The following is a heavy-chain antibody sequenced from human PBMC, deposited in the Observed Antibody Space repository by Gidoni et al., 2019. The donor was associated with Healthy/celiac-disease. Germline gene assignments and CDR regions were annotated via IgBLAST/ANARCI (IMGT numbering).Heavy chain of an antibody. V-gene: IGHV4-59*01. CDR3: ARLFRLDSGWFPKNYYYGMDV. D-gene: IGHD6-19*01. CDR1: GGSISSYY. J-gene: IGHJ6*02. Sequence: QVPLQESGPGLVKPSETMSLTCTVPGGSISSYYWSWIRKLPGKGLEWIWCIYYSGSNNYNPSLKSRVTISVDTSKNQFSLKLSSVTAADTAVYYCARLFRLDSGWFPKNYYYGMDVWGQGTTVTVSS. CDR2: IYYSGSN.